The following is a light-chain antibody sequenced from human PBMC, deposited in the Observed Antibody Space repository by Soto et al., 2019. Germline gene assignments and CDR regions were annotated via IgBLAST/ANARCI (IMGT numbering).Light chain of an antibody. CDR2: EVS. V-gene: IGLV2-8*01. CDR1: RSDVGDYNS. CDR3: SSYAGSNIWV. Sequence: QSALTQPPSASGSPGRSVTISCSGTRSDVGDYNSVSWYQKHPGKAPKLMIYEVSKRPPGVPDRFSGSKSGNAASLTVSGLQAEDEADYYCSSYAGSNIWVFGGGTQLTVL. J-gene: IGLJ3*02.